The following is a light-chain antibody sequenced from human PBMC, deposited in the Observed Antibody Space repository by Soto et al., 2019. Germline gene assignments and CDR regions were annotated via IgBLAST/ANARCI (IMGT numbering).Light chain of an antibody. J-gene: IGKJ4*01. Sequence: EILMTQSPGTLSVSPGERVTIFCRASQSVTNNLAWYQHKPGQAPRLLISYASTGATGIPARFSVSGNGTDFTLTINSLQSEDFAIYYCQQYHRWPVTLGGGTRVEIK. CDR2: YAS. V-gene: IGKV3-15*01. CDR1: QSVTNN. CDR3: QQYHRWPVT.